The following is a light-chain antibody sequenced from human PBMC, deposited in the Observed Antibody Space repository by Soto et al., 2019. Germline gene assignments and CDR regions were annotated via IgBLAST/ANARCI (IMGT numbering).Light chain of an antibody. CDR2: EVN. Sequence: QSVLTQPASVSGSPGQSITISCTGTSSDVGGYNYVSWYQQHPGKVPKVMIYEVNNRPAGVSNRFSGSKSGNTASLTISGLQAEDEADYYCSSYTSSGIYVFGTGTKSPS. CDR3: SSYTSSGIYV. CDR1: SSDVGGYNY. V-gene: IGLV2-14*01. J-gene: IGLJ1*01.